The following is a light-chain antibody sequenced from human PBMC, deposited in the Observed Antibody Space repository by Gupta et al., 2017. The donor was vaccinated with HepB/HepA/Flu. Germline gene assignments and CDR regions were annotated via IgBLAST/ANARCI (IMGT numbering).Light chain of an antibody. V-gene: IGKV3-15*01. CDR3: QQDNNWPRT. J-gene: IGKJ1*01. Sequence: DIVMTQSPATLSVSPGERATLSCRASESISSNLAWYQLKPGQAPRLLIYGASTRATGIPARFSGSGSGTEFTLTISSLQSEDFAVYYCQQDNNWPRTFGQWTKVEIK. CDR2: GAS. CDR1: ESISSN.